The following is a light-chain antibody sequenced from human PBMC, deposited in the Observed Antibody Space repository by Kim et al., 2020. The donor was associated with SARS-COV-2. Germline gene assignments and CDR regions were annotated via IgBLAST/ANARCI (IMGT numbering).Light chain of an antibody. J-gene: IGLJ3*02. CDR1: NSNIGANI. Sequence: GPRVTHSCSGSNSNIGANIVNWYQQIPGTAPKILIHGNSQRPSGVPDRFSASKSGTSASLAISGLQSADEAHYYCAVWDDSLNGVLFGGGTQLTVL. V-gene: IGLV1-44*01. CDR2: GNS. CDR3: AVWDDSLNGVL.